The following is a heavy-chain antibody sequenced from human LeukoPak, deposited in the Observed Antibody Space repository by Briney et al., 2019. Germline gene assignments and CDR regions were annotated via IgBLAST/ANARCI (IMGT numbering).Heavy chain of an antibody. J-gene: IGHJ4*02. Sequence: GGSLRLSCAASGFTFSSYGMSWVRQAPGKGLEWVSAISGSGGSTYYADSVKGRFTISRDNSKNTLYLQMNSLRAEDTAVYYCAKGDDSSGYFDYWGQGTLVTVSS. D-gene: IGHD3-22*01. CDR3: AKGDDSSGYFDY. CDR2: ISGSGGST. V-gene: IGHV3-23*01. CDR1: GFTFSSYG.